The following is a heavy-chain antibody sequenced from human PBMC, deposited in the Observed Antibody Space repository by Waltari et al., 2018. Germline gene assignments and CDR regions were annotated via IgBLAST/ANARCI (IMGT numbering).Heavy chain of an antibody. D-gene: IGHD5-12*01. J-gene: IGHJ4*02. CDR1: DDSFSNYY. Sequence: QVQLQQWGAGLLKPSETLSVTCAVFDDSFSNYYWVWIRQSPGKGLEWIGEINRSGSTNYNPTLKGRVTISLDMSKKQVSLRVTSVTAADTAVYYCAREYSSFEPIFDYWGRGTLVTVSS. CDR3: AREYSSFEPIFDY. CDR2: INRSGST. V-gene: IGHV4-34*02.